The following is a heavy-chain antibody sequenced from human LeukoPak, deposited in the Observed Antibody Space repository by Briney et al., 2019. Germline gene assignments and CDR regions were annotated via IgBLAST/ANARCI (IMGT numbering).Heavy chain of an antibody. CDR3: ARVFDS. J-gene: IGHJ4*02. CDR1: GGSVSTSDYY. CDR2: VFYTGKT. Sequence: SETLSLTCTVSGGSVSTSDYYWGWIRQSPVRGLEWIGDVFYTGKTNYNPSLRGRATISIDTSKNQFSLKLTYVTAADSAVYYCARVFDSWGQGTLVTVSS. V-gene: IGHV4-39*07.